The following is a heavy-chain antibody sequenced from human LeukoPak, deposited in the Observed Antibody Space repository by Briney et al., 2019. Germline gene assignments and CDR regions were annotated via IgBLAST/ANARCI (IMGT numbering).Heavy chain of an antibody. CDR2: INPGDSDT. CDR3: ARHPDCTRTSCYVDYYGMDV. D-gene: IGHD2-2*01. CDR1: GYSFTKYW. J-gene: IGHJ6*02. Sequence: GESLKISCQASGYSFTKYWIGWVRQMPGKGLEWMGIINPGDSDTRYSPSFQGQVTISADKSISTAYLQWSSLKASDTAMYYCARHPDCTRTSCYVDYYGMDVWGQGTTVTVSS. V-gene: IGHV5-51*01.